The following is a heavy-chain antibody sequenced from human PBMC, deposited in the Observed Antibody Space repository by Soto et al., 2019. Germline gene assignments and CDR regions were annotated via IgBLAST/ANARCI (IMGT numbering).Heavy chain of an antibody. V-gene: IGHV1-18*04. Sequence: ASVKVSCKASGYSFSSHAITWVRQAPGQGLEWMGWIGAFNGNTIYAQNLQGRVTMTTDTSTTTASMELRNLNSDHKAVYYCARHRVKYSMSSGLDVWGQGTTVTVSS. CDR3: ARHRVKYSMSSGLDV. D-gene: IGHD6-6*01. CDR2: IGAFNGNT. CDR1: GYSFSSHA. J-gene: IGHJ6*02.